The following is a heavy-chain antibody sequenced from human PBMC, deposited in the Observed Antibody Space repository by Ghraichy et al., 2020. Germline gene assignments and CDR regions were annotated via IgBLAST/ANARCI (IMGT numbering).Heavy chain of an antibody. CDR3: ARHFVVVPAAIMSSYYYGMDV. D-gene: IGHD2-2*02. CDR2: IYYSGGT. CDR1: GGSISSHF. V-gene: IGHV4-59*08. J-gene: IGHJ6*02. Sequence: SQTLSLTCTVSGGSISSHFWSWIRQPPGKGLEWIGYIYYSGGTNYNPSFKSRVTIPADSAKNQFSLKLSSVTAADTAVYYCARHFVVVPAAIMSSYYYGMDVWGQGTTVTVS.